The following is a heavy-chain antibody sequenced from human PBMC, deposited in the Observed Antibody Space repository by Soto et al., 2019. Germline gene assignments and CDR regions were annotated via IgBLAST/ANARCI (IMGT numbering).Heavy chain of an antibody. CDR2: ITRSSSTI. Sequence: GGSLRLSCAASGFTFSSYSMNWVRQTPGKGLEWVSYITRSSSTIYYADSVKGRFTISRDNAKNSLYLQMNSLSDEDTAVYYCVRNYDPYYFDYWGQGTLVTVSS. V-gene: IGHV3-48*02. J-gene: IGHJ4*02. CDR1: GFTFSSYS. CDR3: VRNYDPYYFDY. D-gene: IGHD1-7*01.